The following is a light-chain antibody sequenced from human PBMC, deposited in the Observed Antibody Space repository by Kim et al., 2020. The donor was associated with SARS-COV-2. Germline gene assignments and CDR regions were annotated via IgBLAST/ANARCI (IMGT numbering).Light chain of an antibody. CDR1: KLGDKY. J-gene: IGLJ3*02. Sequence: SYELTQPPSVSVSPGQTASITCSGDKLGDKYACLYQQKPGQSPVLVIYQDSKRPSGIPERFSGSNSGNTATLTISGTQTMDEADYYCQAWDSSTGVFGGGTKVTVL. CDR3: QAWDSSTGV. V-gene: IGLV3-1*01. CDR2: QDS.